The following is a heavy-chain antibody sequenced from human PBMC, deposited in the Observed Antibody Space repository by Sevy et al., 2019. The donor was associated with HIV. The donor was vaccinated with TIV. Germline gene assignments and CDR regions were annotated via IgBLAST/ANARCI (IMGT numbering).Heavy chain of an antibody. CDR1: GFTFGSYS. D-gene: IGHD2-15*01. J-gene: IGHJ2*01. V-gene: IGHV3-48*02. CDR2: ISSSGSTI. Sequence: GGSLRLSCPASGFTFGSYSMNWVRQAPGKGLEWVSYISSSGSTIYYADSVKGRFTISRDHAKNSLYLQMNSLRDEDTAVYYCARDPAGGVVVVAATANWYCDLWGRGTQVTVSS. CDR3: ARDPAGGVVVVAATANWYCDL.